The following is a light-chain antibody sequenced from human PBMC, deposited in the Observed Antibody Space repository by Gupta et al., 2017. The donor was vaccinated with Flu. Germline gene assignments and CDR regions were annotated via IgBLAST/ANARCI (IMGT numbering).Light chain of an antibody. J-gene: IGLJ2*01. Sequence: QSVLTQPPSVSGAPGPRVTISCTGSSSNIGAGYDVHWYQHLPGTAPKLLIYGSSNRPSGVPDRFSGSKSTTSASLAITGLQAEDEADYYCQSYDSSHVVFGGGTKLTVL. CDR1: SSNIGAGYD. CDR2: GSS. CDR3: QSYDSSHVV. V-gene: IGLV1-40*01.